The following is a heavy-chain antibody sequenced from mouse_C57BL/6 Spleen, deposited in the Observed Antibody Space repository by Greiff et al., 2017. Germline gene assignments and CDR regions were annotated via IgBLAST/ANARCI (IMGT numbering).Heavy chain of an antibody. J-gene: IGHJ2*01. V-gene: IGHV1-53*01. CDR3: ARRYYGSSSYFDY. CDR2: IIPSNGGT. D-gene: IGHD1-1*01. CDR1: GYTFPSYW. Sequence: QVQLQPPGTELVKPGASVKLSCKASGYTFPSYWMHWVKPRPGQGLEWIGNIIPSNGGTNYNEKVKSKATLTVDKSSSTADMQLSSLTSEDSAVYYCARRYYGSSSYFDYWGQGTTLTVSS.